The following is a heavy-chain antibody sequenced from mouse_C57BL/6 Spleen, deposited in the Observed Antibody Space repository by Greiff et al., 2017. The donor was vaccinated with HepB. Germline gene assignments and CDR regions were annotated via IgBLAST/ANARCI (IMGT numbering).Heavy chain of an antibody. D-gene: IGHD1-3*01. CDR1: GFSLTSYG. J-gene: IGHJ4*01. CDR2: IWSDGST. CDR3: ARGGAHYAMDY. V-gene: IGHV2-6*03. Sequence: VKLQQSGPGLVAPSQSLSITCTVSGFSLTSYGVHWVRQPPGKGLEWLVVIWSDGSTTYNSALNSRLSIGKDNSKSQVFLKMNSLQTDDTAMYYCARGGAHYAMDYWGQGTSVTVSS.